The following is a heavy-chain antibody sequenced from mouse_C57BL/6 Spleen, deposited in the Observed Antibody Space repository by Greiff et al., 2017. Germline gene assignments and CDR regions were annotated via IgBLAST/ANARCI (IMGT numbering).Heavy chain of an antibody. CDR3: ARSGYYYGSSYWYFDV. CDR2: IYPGDGDT. V-gene: IGHV1-80*01. Sequence: VQLQQSGAELVKPGASVKISCKASGYAFSSYWLNWVKQRPGRGLEWIGQIYPGDGDTNYNGKFKGKATLTADKSSSTAYMQLSSLTSEDSAVYFGARSGYYYGSSYWYFDVWGTGTTVTVSS. D-gene: IGHD1-1*01. J-gene: IGHJ1*03. CDR1: GYAFSSYW.